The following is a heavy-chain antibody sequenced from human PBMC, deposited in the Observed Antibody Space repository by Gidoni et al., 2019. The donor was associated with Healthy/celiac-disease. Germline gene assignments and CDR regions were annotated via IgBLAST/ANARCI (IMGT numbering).Heavy chain of an antibody. CDR3: ARGVYDTRNWFDP. CDR2: ISYDGSNK. J-gene: IGHJ5*02. V-gene: IGHV3-30*01. Sequence: VQLVESGGCVVQPGRSLRLPCAASVFTFTSYAMHWVRQAPGKGLGWVAVISYDGSNKYYADSVKGRFTISRDNSKNTLYLQMNSLRAEDTAVYYCARGVYDTRNWFDPWGQGTLVTVSS. CDR1: VFTFTSYA. D-gene: IGHD3-22*01.